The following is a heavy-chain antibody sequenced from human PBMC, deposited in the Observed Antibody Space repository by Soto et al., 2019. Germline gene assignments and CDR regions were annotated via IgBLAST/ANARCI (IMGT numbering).Heavy chain of an antibody. D-gene: IGHD2-21*01. Sequence: GGSLRLSCAASGFTFNSYGMHWVRQAPGKGLEWVAVIWYDGSNKYYADSVKGRFTISRDNSKNTLYLQMNSLRAEDTAVYYCARDDQYCGGDCYYAEYFQHWGQGTLVTVSS. J-gene: IGHJ1*01. CDR1: GFTFNSYG. CDR3: ARDDQYCGGDCYYAEYFQH. CDR2: IWYDGSNK. V-gene: IGHV3-33*01.